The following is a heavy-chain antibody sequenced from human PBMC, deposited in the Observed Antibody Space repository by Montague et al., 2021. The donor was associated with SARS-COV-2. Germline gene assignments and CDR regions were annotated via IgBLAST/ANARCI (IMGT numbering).Heavy chain of an antibody. J-gene: IGHJ6*02. CDR1: GFTFSSYW. CDR2: IKQDGSEK. V-gene: IGHV3-7*01. D-gene: IGHD1-1*01. Sequence: SLRLSCAASGFTFSSYWMSWVRQTPGKGLEWVANIKQDGSEKYYVDSVKGRFTISRDNAKNSLYLQMNSLRAEDTAVYYCARDGQAELEGYYYYYYGMDVWGQGTTVTVSS. CDR3: ARDGQAELEGYYYYYYGMDV.